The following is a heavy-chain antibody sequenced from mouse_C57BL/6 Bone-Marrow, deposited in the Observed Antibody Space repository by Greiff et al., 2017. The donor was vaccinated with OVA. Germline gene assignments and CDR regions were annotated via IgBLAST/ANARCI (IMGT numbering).Heavy chain of an antibody. CDR3: TDWGYYFDY. D-gene: IGHD4-1*01. J-gene: IGHJ2*01. V-gene: IGHV6-3*01. CDR1: GFTFSNYW. Sequence: EVKLEESGGGLVQPGGSMKLSCVASGFTFSNYWMNWVRQSPEKGLEWVAQIRLKSDNYATHYAESVKGRFTISRDDSKSSVYLQMNNLRAEDTGIYYCTDWGYYFDYWGQGTTLTVSS. CDR2: IRLKSDNYAT.